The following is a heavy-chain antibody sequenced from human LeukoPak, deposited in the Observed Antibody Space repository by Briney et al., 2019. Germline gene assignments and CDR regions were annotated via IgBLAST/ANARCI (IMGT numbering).Heavy chain of an antibody. J-gene: IGHJ4*02. Sequence: PGRSLRLSCAASGFTFRSYGMHWVRPVPGKGLEWVAIISYDGSVKYYADSVKGRFTISRDSFNDTLYLQMNSLRPDDSAVYYCARDRSGSYSRDYWGQGTLVTVSS. CDR2: ISYDGSVK. CDR3: ARDRSGSYSRDY. CDR1: GFTFRSYG. D-gene: IGHD1-26*01. V-gene: IGHV3-30*03.